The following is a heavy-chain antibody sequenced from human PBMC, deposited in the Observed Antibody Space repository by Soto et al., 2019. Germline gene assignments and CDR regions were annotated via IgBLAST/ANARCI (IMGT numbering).Heavy chain of an antibody. D-gene: IGHD2-2*01. CDR3: ARTTPTLPSYCSSTSCSFDY. CDR1: GGSISSSSYY. Sequence: QLQLQESGPGLVKPSETLSLTCTVSGGSISSSSYYWGWIRQPPGKGLEWIGSIYYSGSTYYNPSLTSRVTTAVDTSKNQFPLKLSAVTAADTAVYYCARTTPTLPSYCSSTSCSFDYWGQGTLVTVSS. J-gene: IGHJ4*02. V-gene: IGHV4-39*01. CDR2: IYYSGST.